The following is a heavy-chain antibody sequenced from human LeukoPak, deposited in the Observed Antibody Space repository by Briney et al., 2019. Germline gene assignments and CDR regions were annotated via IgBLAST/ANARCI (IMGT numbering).Heavy chain of an antibody. CDR1: GGSISSGGYS. CDR2: IYHSGST. Sequence: PSQTLSLTCAGSGGSISSGGYSWSWIRQPPGKGLEWIGYIYHSGSTYYNPSLKSRVTISVDRSKNQFSLKLTSVTAADTAVYDCARAPCTNGVCAYFDYWGQGTLVTVSS. CDR3: ARAPCTNGVCAYFDY. V-gene: IGHV4-30-2*01. D-gene: IGHD2-8*01. J-gene: IGHJ4*02.